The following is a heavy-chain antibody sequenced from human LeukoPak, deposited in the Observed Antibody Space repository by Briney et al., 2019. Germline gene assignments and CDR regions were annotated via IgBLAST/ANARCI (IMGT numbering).Heavy chain of an antibody. CDR3: AKVMVTVVTTSKLDS. CDR2: ISYDGFVQ. V-gene: IGHV3-30*18. J-gene: IGHJ4*02. D-gene: IGHD4-23*01. Sequence: GTSLRLSCAASGFTFSQYAMHWVRQAPGKGLEWVAVISYDGFVQYYADSVTGRFTISRDNSKNTLYLQMNSLRPDDTAFYYCAKVMVTVVTTSKLDSWGQGTLVTVSS. CDR1: GFTFSQYA.